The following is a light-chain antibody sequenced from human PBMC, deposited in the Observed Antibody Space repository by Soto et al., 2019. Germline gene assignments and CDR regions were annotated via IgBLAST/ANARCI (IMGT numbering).Light chain of an antibody. J-gene: IGKJ3*01. CDR3: QQYYSISY. Sequence: DIVMTQSPDSLAVSLGERATINCKSSQSVFYSSNNKNYLAWYQKKPGQPPKLLIYWASTRKSGVPDRFSGSGSGTDFTLTISSLQAEDVAVYYCQQYYSISYFGPGTKVDIK. CDR1: QSVFYSSNNKNY. CDR2: WAS. V-gene: IGKV4-1*01.